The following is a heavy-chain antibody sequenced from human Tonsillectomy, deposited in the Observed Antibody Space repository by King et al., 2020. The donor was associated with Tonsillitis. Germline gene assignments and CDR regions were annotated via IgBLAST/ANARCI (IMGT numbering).Heavy chain of an antibody. CDR2: ISSAGSAI. CDR1: GFPFSGYN. J-gene: IGHJ6*02. V-gene: IGHV3-48*04. Sequence: VQLVESGGGLVQPGGSLRLSCAASGFPFSGYNMNWVRQAPGKGLEWVSYISSAGSAIYHAGSVKGRFTISRDNAKNSLYLQMNSLRAEDTAVYYCARDDNGMDVWGQGTTVTVSS. CDR3: ARDDNGMDV. D-gene: IGHD3-22*01.